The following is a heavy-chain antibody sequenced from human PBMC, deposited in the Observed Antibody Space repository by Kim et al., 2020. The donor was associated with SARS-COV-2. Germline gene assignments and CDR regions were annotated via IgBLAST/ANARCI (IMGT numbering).Heavy chain of an antibody. CDR2: ISGDSAGT. CDR1: GLTFSTSA. V-gene: IGHV3-23*01. Sequence: GGSLRLSCVASGLTFSTSAMFWVRQAPGKGLEWVSSISGDSAGTFYADSVRGRFTISRDNSKNTLYLQMHTLRVDDTAIYYCAKKPRYYYGLDVWGQGTT. CDR3: AKKPRYYYGLDV. J-gene: IGHJ6*02.